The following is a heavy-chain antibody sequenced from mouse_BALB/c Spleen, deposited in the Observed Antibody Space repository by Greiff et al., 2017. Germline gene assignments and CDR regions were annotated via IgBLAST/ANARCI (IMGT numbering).Heavy chain of an antibody. CDR2: IRNKANGYTT. CDR1: GFTFTDYY. V-gene: IGHV7-3*02. Sequence: DVQLVESGGGLVQPGGSLRLSCATSGFTFTDYYMSWVRQPPGKALEWLGFIRNKANGYTTEYSASVKGRFTISRDNSQSILYLQMNTLRAEDSATYYCARGALYYRYDDAMDYWGQGTSVTVSS. D-gene: IGHD2-14*01. J-gene: IGHJ4*01. CDR3: ARGALYYRYDDAMDY.